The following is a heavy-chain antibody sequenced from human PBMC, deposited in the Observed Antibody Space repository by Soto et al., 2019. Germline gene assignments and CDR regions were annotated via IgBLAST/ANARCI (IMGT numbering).Heavy chain of an antibody. CDR3: ARWWSGSRQGFDP. CDR2: IYYSGST. CDR1: GGSISSGDYY. Sequence: QVQLQESGPGLVKPSQTLSLTCTVSGGSISSGDYYWSWIRQHPGKGLEWSGYIYYSGSTYYNPSLNSRVTISVDTSKNQFSLKLSSVTAADTAVYYCARWWSGSRQGFDPWGQGTLVTVSS. D-gene: IGHD3-3*01. V-gene: IGHV4-31*03. J-gene: IGHJ5*02.